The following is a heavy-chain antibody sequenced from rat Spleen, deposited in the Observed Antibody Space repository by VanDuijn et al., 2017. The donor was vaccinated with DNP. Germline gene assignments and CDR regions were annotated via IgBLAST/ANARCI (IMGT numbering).Heavy chain of an antibody. CDR2: INYSGST. Sequence: EVQLQESGSGLVKPSQSLSLTCSVTGYSITSTYWGWIRKFPGNKMEWIGYINYSGSTTYNPSLKSRISISRDTSKNQFFLQLIFVTTEDTGTYYCARWSTYFDYWGQGVMVTVSS. J-gene: IGHJ2*01. D-gene: IGHD1-5*01. CDR3: ARWSTYFDY. V-gene: IGHV3-1*01. CDR1: GYSITSTY.